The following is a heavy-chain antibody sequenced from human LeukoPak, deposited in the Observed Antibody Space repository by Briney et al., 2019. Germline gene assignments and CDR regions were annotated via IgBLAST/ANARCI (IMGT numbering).Heavy chain of an antibody. J-gene: IGHJ3*02. V-gene: IGHV5-51*01. CDR3: ARRGRGIISDAFDI. CDR2: IYPGDSDT. CDR1: GYSFTTYW. D-gene: IGHD3-10*01. Sequence: GESLKIPCQGSGYSFTTYWIAWVRQMPGKGLEWMGIIYPGDSDTRYSPSFQGQVTISADKSFSTAYLQWSSLKASDTAVYYCARRGRGIISDAFDIWGQGTMVTVSS.